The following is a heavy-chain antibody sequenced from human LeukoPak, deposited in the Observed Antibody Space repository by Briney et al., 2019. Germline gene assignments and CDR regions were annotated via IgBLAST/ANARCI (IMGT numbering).Heavy chain of an antibody. J-gene: IGHJ6*02. CDR1: GGSISSYY. CDR3: VRGSSPTSRGYYYYGMDV. V-gene: IGHV4-59*01. Sequence: SETLSLTCTVSGGSISSYYWSWIRQPPGKGLEWIGYIYYSGSTNYNPSLKSRVTISVDTSKNQFSLKLSSVTAADTAVYYCVRGSSPTSRGYYYYGMDVWGQGTTVTVSS. CDR2: IYYSGST. D-gene: IGHD6-13*01.